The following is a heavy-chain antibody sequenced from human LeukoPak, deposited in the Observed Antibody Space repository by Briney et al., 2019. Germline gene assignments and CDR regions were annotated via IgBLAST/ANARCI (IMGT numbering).Heavy chain of an antibody. CDR2: INAGNGNT. J-gene: IGHJ4*02. Sequence: ASVKVSCEASGYTFTSYAMHWVRQAPGQRLEWMGWINAGNGNTKYSEEFQGRVTISRDTSASTAYMELSSLRSEDTAVYYCASAFWSGYYLDYWGQGTLVAVSS. V-gene: IGHV1-3*01. D-gene: IGHD3-3*01. CDR1: GYTFTSYA. CDR3: ASAFWSGYYLDY.